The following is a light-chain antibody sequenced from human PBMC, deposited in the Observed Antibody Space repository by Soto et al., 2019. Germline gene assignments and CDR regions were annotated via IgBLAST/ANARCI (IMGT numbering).Light chain of an antibody. J-gene: IGKJ3*01. V-gene: IGKV3-20*01. CDR3: FQYCSDQRNLRSFT. CDR1: QSVRSDY. CDR2: GVS. Sequence: PATMSLSPGDRATLSCRASQSVRSDYFAWYQQKPGQAPRVIIFGVSTRATAIPDRFSGSGSGTDFTLTISRLEPEDLALYFCFQYCSDQRNLRSFT.